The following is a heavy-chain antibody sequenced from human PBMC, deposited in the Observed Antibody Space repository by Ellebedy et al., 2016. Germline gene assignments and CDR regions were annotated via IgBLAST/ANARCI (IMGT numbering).Heavy chain of an antibody. CDR1: GFTFSSYG. V-gene: IGHV3-33*01. CDR3: ARGGGTPDY. CDR2: IWYDGSNK. Sequence: GESLKISXAASGFTFSSYGMHWVRQAPGKGLEWVAVIWYDGSNKYYADSVKGRFTISRDNSKNTLYLQMNSLRAEDTAVYYCARGGGTPDYWGQGTLVTVSS. J-gene: IGHJ4*02. D-gene: IGHD1-1*01.